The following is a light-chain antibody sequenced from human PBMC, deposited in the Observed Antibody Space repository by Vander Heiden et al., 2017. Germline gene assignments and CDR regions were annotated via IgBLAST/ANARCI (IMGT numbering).Light chain of an antibody. V-gene: IGLV3-1*01. CDR2: QDS. Sequence: SYDLTQPPSVSVSPGQTARLSCSGYKLGEKEICWYQQKPGQSPVLVVYQDSKRPSGFAERFFGSNSGNTAILTIRGAQAVDEGDYFCQAWDNSVMVFGGGTKLTVL. J-gene: IGLJ3*02. CDR1: KLGEKE. CDR3: QAWDNSVMV.